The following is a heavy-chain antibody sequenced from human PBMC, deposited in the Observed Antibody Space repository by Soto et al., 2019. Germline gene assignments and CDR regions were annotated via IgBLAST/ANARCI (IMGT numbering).Heavy chain of an antibody. J-gene: IGHJ4*02. Sequence: PGGSLRLSCAASGFTFSDYAMTWVRQAPGKGLEWVSAINGNGGITSSTDSMKGRFTISRDNSKNILYLQMNSLTAEDTAVYYCAKGLRLSRPLSVSGPLDSWGQGTQVTVSS. D-gene: IGHD1-26*01. CDR2: INGNGGIT. V-gene: IGHV3-23*01. CDR3: AKGLRLSRPLSVSGPLDS. CDR1: GFTFSDYA.